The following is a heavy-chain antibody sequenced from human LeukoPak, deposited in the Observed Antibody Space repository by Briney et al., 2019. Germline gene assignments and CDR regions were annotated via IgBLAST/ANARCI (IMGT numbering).Heavy chain of an antibody. J-gene: IGHJ2*01. CDR1: GLTVSSNY. CDR2: IYSGGST. D-gene: IGHD6-19*01. V-gene: IGHV3-66*01. CDR3: ARDPTYSSGRLTGYFDL. Sequence: GGSLRLSRAASGLTVSSNYMNWVRQAPGTGLEWVSVIYSGGSTYYADSVKGRFTISRDKSKNTLYLQMNSLRAEDTAVYYCARDPTYSSGRLTGYFDLWGRGTLVTVSS.